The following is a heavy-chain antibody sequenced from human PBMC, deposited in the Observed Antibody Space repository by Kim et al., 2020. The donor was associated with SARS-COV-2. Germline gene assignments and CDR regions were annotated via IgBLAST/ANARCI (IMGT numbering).Heavy chain of an antibody. CDR2: IYYTGST. CDR3: ARGGGGWPTLFAS. Sequence: SETLSLTCTVSGGSITTYYWSWIRRPPGRGLEWIGNIYYTGSTDYNPSLKSRVTITVDMSMNQFALKLSSVTAADSAVYYCARGGGGWPTLFASWGRG. CDR1: GGSITTYY. J-gene: IGHJ4*02. D-gene: IGHD6-19*01. V-gene: IGHV4-59*01.